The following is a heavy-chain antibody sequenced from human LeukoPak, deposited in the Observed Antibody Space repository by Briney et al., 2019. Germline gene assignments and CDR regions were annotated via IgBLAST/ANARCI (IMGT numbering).Heavy chain of an antibody. CDR1: GFTFSSYV. CDR2: ISYDGSNK. CDR3: AKGKQVAGTVYFDY. Sequence: GRSLRLSCAASGFTFSSYVMHWVRQAPGKGLEWVAVISYDGSNKYYADSVKGRFTISRDNSKNTLYLQMNSLRAEDTAVYYCAKGKQVAGTVYFDYWGQGTLVTVSS. D-gene: IGHD6-19*01. V-gene: IGHV3-30*18. J-gene: IGHJ4*02.